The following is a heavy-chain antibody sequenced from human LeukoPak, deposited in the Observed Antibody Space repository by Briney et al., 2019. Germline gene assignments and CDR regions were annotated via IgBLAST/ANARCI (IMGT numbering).Heavy chain of an antibody. Sequence: SETLSLTCTVSGGSISSANYYWNWIRQPPGKGLEWIGYISYSGSTHYNPSLKSRATISADTSKNQFSLKLTSMTAADTAVYHCAKGGEGYNYVYWGQGTLVTVSS. V-gene: IGHV4-30-4*01. CDR2: ISYSGST. J-gene: IGHJ4*02. CDR3: AKGGEGYNYVY. CDR1: GGSISSANYY. D-gene: IGHD5-24*01.